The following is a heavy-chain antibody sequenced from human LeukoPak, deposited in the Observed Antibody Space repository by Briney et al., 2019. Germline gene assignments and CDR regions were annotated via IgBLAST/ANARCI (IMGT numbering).Heavy chain of an antibody. D-gene: IGHD5-12*01. J-gene: IGHJ5*02. Sequence: GGSLRLSCAASGFTFTSDAMNWVRQAPGKGLEWVSTIRSSGDSTYYTDSVKGRFTISRDKSKNTLFLQMSSLRAEDTAIYYCAKDQWMTWGQGILVTVS. CDR3: AKDQWMT. V-gene: IGHV3-23*01. CDR2: IRSSGDST. CDR1: GFTFTSDA.